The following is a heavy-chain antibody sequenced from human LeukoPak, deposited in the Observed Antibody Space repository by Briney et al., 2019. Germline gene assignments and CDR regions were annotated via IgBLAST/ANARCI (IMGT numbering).Heavy chain of an antibody. V-gene: IGHV1-2*04. D-gene: IGHD6-19*01. CDR2: INPNSGGT. CDR1: GYTFTGYY. J-gene: IGHJ3*02. Sequence: ASVKVSCKASGYTFTGYYMHWVRQAPGQGLEWMGWINPNSGGTNYAQKFQGWVTMTRDTSISTAYMELSRLRSDDTAVYYCARARAVAGSKRNDAFDIWGQGTMVTVPS. CDR3: ARARAVAGSKRNDAFDI.